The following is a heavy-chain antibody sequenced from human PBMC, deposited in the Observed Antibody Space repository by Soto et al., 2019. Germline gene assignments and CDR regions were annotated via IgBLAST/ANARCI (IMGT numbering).Heavy chain of an antibody. CDR3: ATYPRGTGYLDS. CDR1: GDAIKSFD. V-gene: IGHV4-4*07. J-gene: IGHJ4*02. D-gene: IGHD1-1*01. CDR2: LSPTGST. Sequence: PSETLSLTCTVSGDAIKSFDWNWIRQSAGKGLEWIGRLSPTGSTDYNPSLQSRITISLGTSENQFSLKLHSVTAEDTAMYYCATYPRGTGYLDSWGQVHLVT.